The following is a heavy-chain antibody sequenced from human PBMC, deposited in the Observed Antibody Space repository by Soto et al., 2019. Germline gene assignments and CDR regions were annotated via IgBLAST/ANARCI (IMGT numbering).Heavy chain of an antibody. J-gene: IGHJ3*02. CDR3: ARGGSYYDCSGRDAFDI. CDR1: GYTFTSYG. CDR2: ISAYNGNT. Sequence: QVQLVQSGAEVKKPGASVKVSCKASGYTFTSYGISWVRQAPGQGLEWMGWISAYNGNTNYAQKLQGRVTMTTDTSTSTADMEMRSLRSDDTAVYYWARGGSYYDCSGRDAFDIWGQGTMVTVSS. V-gene: IGHV1-18*01. D-gene: IGHD3-22*01.